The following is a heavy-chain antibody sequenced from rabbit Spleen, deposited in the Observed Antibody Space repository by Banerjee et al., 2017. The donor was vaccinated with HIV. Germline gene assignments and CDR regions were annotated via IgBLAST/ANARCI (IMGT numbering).Heavy chain of an antibody. CDR2: INAVTGKA. CDR3: ARGCWSSDWGETL. Sequence: QEQLEESGGGLVQPEGSLALTCKASGFSFSSSDYICWVRQAPGKGLEWIACINAVTGKAVYASWAKGRFTFSKTSSTTVTLQMTSLTAADTATYFCARGCWSSDWGETLWGPGTLVTVS. CDR1: GFSFSSSDY. D-gene: IGHD4-1*01. J-gene: IGHJ6*01. V-gene: IGHV1S45*01.